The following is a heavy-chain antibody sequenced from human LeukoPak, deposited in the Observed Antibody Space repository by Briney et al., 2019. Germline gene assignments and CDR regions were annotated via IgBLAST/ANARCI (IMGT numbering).Heavy chain of an antibody. V-gene: IGHV3-30*03. CDR2: TSYDEKYK. J-gene: IGHJ4*02. Sequence: PGGSLRLSCAASGFTFSSFGMHWVRQAPGKGLEWVAVTSYDEKYKYYGDSVKGRFTISRDNSKNTLYLQMNSLRTEDTAVYYCARDPPTYYDILTGHLDYWGQGTLVTVSS. D-gene: IGHD3-9*01. CDR3: ARDPPTYYDILTGHLDY. CDR1: GFTFSSFG.